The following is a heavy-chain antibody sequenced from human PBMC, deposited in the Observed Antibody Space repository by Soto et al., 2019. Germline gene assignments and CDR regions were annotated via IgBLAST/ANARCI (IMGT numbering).Heavy chain of an antibody. CDR1: GFTFSSYG. D-gene: IGHD3-9*01. CDR2: IWYDGSNK. J-gene: IGHJ6*02. V-gene: IGHV3-33*01. CDR3: AGTYYDILTGYLYYYGMDV. Sequence: GGSLRLSCAASGFTFSSYGMHWVRQAPGKGLEWVAVIWYDGSNKYYADSVKGRFTISRDNSKNTLYLQMNSLRAEDTAVYYCAGTYYDILTGYLYYYGMDVWGQGTTVTVSS.